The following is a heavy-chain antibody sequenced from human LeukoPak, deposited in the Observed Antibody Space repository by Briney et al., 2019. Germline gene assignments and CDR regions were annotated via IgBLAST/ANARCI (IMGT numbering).Heavy chain of an antibody. CDR1: GDSMGDYY. CDR3: ARVHIVTGTYFDS. CDR2: IYSSGVT. V-gene: IGHV4-4*07. Sequence: PSETLSLTCNVSGDSMGDYYWSWLRQPAGQRLEWIGRIYSSGVTEYNLSLNNRVTISIDTYKNDFSLTLNSVTAADTAIYYCARVHIVTGTYFDSWGQGLLVTVSS. J-gene: IGHJ4*02. D-gene: IGHD1-26*01.